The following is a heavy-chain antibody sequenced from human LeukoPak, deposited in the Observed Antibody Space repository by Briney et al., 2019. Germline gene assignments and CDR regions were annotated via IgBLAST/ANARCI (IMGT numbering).Heavy chain of an antibody. CDR3: ARGDPTVTTTGSGGLDI. V-gene: IGHV3-74*01. J-gene: IGHJ3*02. Sequence: GGSLRLSCAASGFTFRSYWMHWVRLPPGKGLVWVSRIKSDGSSTSYADFVKGRFTISRDNAKNTLYLQMNSLRAEDTAAYYCARGDPTVTTTGSGGLDIWGQGTMVTVSS. D-gene: IGHD4-17*01. CDR2: IKSDGSST. CDR1: GFTFRSYW.